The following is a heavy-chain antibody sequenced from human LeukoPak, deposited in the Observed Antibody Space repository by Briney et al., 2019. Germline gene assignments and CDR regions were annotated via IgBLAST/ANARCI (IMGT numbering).Heavy chain of an antibody. Sequence: GGSLILSCAASGFTFSNYWLTWVRQAPGQGLEWVANIKQDGSEKHYVDSVKGRFTISRDNAKNSLYLQMNSLRAEDTAVYYCSRDPQIAYWGQGTLVNVSS. J-gene: IGHJ4*02. CDR2: IKQDGSEK. CDR1: GFTFSNYW. CDR3: SRDPQIAY. V-gene: IGHV3-7*01.